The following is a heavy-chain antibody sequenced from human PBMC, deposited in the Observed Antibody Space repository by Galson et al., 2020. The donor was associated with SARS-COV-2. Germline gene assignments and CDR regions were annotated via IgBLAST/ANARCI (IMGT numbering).Heavy chain of an antibody. D-gene: IGHD3-3*01. CDR2: ISRNGNFI. CDR1: GFGFGGYA. CDR3: AGESWTAYSIGPLDF. Sequence: NSGGSLRLSCAASGFGFGGYAMNWVRQAPGKGLEWVSSISRNGNFIYYGASVKGRFTISRDNAQRSLYLQMTSLRADDTAVYFCAGESWTAYSIGPLDFWGQGTLVTVSS. V-gene: IGHV3-21*01. J-gene: IGHJ4*02.